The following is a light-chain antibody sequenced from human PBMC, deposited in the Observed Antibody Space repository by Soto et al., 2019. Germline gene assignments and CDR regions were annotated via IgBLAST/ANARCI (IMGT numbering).Light chain of an antibody. CDR3: QQYGNFPYT. CDR2: GAS. CDR1: QSVTSNY. V-gene: IGKV3-20*01. J-gene: IGKJ5*01. Sequence: EIVLTQSPGTVSSSPWERFTLSFMASQSVTSNYLAWYQQKPGQSPRLLIFGASIRDTGLPDRVSGSGSGTDFTLTINRLEPEDFAVYYCQQYGNFPYTFGQGTRLEIK.